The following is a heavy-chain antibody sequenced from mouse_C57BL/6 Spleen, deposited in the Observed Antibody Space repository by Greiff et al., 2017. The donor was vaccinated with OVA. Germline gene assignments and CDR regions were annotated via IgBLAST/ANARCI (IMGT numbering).Heavy chain of an antibody. V-gene: IGHV1-7*01. D-gene: IGHD2-4*01. J-gene: IGHJ3*01. CDR2: INPSSGYT. CDR1: GYTFTSYW. CDR3: ASIYYDYGAFAY. Sequence: QVQLQQSGAELAKPGASVKLSCKASGYTFTSYWMHWVKQRPGQGLEWIGYINPSSGYTKYNQKFKDKATMTADKSSSTAYMQLSSLTYEDSAVYYCASIYYDYGAFAYWGQGTLVTVSA.